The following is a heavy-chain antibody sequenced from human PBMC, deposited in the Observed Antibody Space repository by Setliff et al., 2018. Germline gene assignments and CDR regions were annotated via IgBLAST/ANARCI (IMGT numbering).Heavy chain of an antibody. J-gene: IGHJ4*02. CDR3: TRASSIAVAGSSI. CDR1: GFTFSSYA. D-gene: IGHD6-19*01. CDR2: IRSKAYGGTT. V-gene: IGHV3-49*04. Sequence: GGSLRLSCVASGFTFSSYAMSWVRQAPGKGLEWVGFIRSKAYGGTTEYAASVKGRFTISRDDSKSIAYLQMNSLKTEDTAVYYCTRASSIAVAGSSIWGQGTLVTVSS.